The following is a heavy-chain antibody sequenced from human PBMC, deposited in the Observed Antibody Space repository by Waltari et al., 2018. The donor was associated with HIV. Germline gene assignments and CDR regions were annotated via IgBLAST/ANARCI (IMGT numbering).Heavy chain of an antibody. J-gene: IGHJ4*02. CDR2: IKSKTDGGTT. CDR3: ATEEGYGSGSYLDY. CDR1: GSTFGNAW. V-gene: IGHV3-15*01. Sequence: EEYLVASGGDLINPGGCFRLPCSASGSTFGNAWIPWLRQAPGKGLEGVGRIKSKTDGGTTDYAAAVKGRFTISRDDSKNTLFLQMNSLKTEDTAVYYCATEEGYGSGSYLDYWGQGTLLTVSS. D-gene: IGHD3-10*01.